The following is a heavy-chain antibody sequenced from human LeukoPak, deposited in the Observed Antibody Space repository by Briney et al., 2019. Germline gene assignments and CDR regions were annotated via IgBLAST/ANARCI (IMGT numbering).Heavy chain of an antibody. CDR1: GFTFSTYS. Sequence: GGSLRLSCAASGFTFSTYSGNWIRQVPGKGLEWVSSISDDSNYIFYAGSVKGRFTISRDNAKNSLYLQMNSLTAEDSAVYYCASRRGSNRPFDYWGQGTPVTVSS. CDR3: ASRRGSNRPFDY. D-gene: IGHD1-26*01. J-gene: IGHJ4*02. CDR2: ISDDSNYI. V-gene: IGHV3-21*01.